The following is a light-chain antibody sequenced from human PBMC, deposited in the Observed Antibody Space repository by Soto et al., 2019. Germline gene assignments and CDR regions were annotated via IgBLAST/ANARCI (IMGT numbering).Light chain of an antibody. CDR2: DAS. V-gene: IGKV1-5*02. CDR3: QQYNSYWRT. Sequence: DIQMTQAPSTLSGSVVDRVTIICRASQTISNWLAWYQQKPGKAPKLLIYDASSLESGVPSRFSGSGSGTEFTLTISSLQPDDFATYYCQQYNSYWRTFGQGTKVDIK. CDR1: QTISNW. J-gene: IGKJ1*01.